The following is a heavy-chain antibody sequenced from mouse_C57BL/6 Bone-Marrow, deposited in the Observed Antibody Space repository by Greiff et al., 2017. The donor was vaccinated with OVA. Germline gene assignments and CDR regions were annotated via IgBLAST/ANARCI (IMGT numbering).Heavy chain of an antibody. J-gene: IGHJ2*01. Sequence: VQLKESGEGLVKPGGSLKLSCAASGFTFSSYAMSWVRQTPEKRLEWVAYISSGGDYIYYADTVKGRFTISRDNARNTLYLQMSSLKSEDTAMYYCTRRGDSSGYLDYWGQGTTLTVSS. D-gene: IGHD3-2*02. V-gene: IGHV5-9-1*02. CDR1: GFTFSSYA. CDR3: TRRGDSSGYLDY. CDR2: ISSGGDYI.